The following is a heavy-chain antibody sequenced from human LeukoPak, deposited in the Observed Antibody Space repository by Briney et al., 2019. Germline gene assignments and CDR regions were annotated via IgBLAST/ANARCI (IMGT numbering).Heavy chain of an antibody. V-gene: IGHV3-30-3*01. CDR1: KFMFSAYN. CDR3: ARGFNWAFDY. Sequence: PGRSLRLSCAASKFMFSAYNMHWVRQVPGKGLEWLAIISHDGNTGHYADSVKGRFTISRDNSKDTVDLQMNSLRADDTAVYYCARGFNWAFDYWGQGTLVTASS. CDR2: ISHDGNTG. D-gene: IGHD3-16*01. J-gene: IGHJ4*02.